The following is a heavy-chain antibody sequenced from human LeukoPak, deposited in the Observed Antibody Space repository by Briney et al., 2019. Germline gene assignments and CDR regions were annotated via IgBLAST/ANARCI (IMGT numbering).Heavy chain of an antibody. Sequence: GGSLRLSCAASGFTVSSHYMSWVRQAPGKGLEWVSAISGSGGSTYYADSVKGRFTISRDNSKNTLYLQMNSLRAEDTAVYYCANTGNWGTIVVVPAASTNHYFDYWGQGTLVTVSS. CDR2: ISGSGGST. V-gene: IGHV3-23*01. CDR1: GFTVSSHY. CDR3: ANTGNWGTIVVVPAASTNHYFDY. D-gene: IGHD2-2*01. J-gene: IGHJ4*02.